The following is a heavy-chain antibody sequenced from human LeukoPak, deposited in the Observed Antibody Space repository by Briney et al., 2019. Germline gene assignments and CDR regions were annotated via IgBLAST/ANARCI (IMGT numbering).Heavy chain of an antibody. J-gene: IGHJ3*02. CDR2: INNDGGGT. V-gene: IGHV3-74*03. CDR3: ARGGPDHAFDI. Sequence: GGSLRLSCAASGFTFRNYWIYWVRQAPGKGLVYVSRINNDGGGTTYTDSVKGRFTISRDNGKNGVYLQMNSLRPGDTAMYYCARGGPDHAFDIWGQGTMVTVSS. D-gene: IGHD1-14*01. CDR1: GFTFRNYW.